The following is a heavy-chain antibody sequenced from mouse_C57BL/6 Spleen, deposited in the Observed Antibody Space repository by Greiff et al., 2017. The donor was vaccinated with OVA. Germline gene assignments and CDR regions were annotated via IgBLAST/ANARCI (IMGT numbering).Heavy chain of an antibody. CDR3: ARDHGSSPNYFDY. J-gene: IGHJ2*01. V-gene: IGHV5-4*01. CDR2: ISDGGSYT. D-gene: IGHD1-1*01. Sequence: EVHLVESGGGLVKPGGSLKLSCAASGFTFSSYAMSWVRQTPEKRLEWVATISDGGSYTYYPDNVKGRFTISRDNAKNNLYLQMSHLKSEDTAMYYCARDHGSSPNYFDYWGKGTTLTVSS. CDR1: GFTFSSYA.